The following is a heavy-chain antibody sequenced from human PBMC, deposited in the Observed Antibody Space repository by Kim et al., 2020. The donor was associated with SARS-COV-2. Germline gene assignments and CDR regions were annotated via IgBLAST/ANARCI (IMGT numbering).Heavy chain of an antibody. CDR3: ARSPITGFNWFDP. D-gene: IGHD1-20*01. V-gene: IGHV1-18*01. J-gene: IGHJ5*02. Sequence: YAQKLQGRVTMTTDTSTSTAYMELRSLRSDDTAVYYCARSPITGFNWFDPWGQGTLVTVSS.